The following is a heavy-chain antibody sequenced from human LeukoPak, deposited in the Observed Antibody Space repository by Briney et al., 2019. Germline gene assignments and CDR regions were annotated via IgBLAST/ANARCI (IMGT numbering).Heavy chain of an antibody. CDR2: MNSDGSTT. J-gene: IGHJ4*02. CDR3: ATAGNYRFDF. D-gene: IGHD1-7*01. Sequence: GGSLRVSCAGSGFTFSSSWMHWVRRAPGEGLVWVSRMNSDGSTTNYADSVKGRFTISRDNAKNTLYLQMESLRAEDTAVYYCATAGNYRFDFWGQGTLVTVSS. V-gene: IGHV3-74*01. CDR1: GFTFSSSW.